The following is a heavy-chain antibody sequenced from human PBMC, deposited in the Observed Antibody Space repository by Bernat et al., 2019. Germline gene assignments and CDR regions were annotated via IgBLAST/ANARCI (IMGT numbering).Heavy chain of an antibody. J-gene: IGHJ3*02. V-gene: IGHV3-23*04. CDR1: GFIFSDYS. D-gene: IGHD6-19*01. CDR2: ISGSGGST. CDR3: AKDRYSSGWKDAFDI. Sequence: EVQLVESGGGFVQPGGSLRLSCAASGFIFSDYSMKWVRQAPGKGLEWVSAISGSGGSTYYADSVKGRFTISRDNSKNTLYLQMNSLRAEDTAVYYCAKDRYSSGWKDAFDIWGQGTMVTVSS.